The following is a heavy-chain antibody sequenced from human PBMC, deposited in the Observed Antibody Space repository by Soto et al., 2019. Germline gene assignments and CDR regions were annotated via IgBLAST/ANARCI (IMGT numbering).Heavy chain of an antibody. D-gene: IGHD3-10*01. CDR1: GFTFSDHY. V-gene: IGHV3-72*01. CDR2: SRNRGNSYTT. CDR3: AKTTYGSGSSYFDS. Sequence: EVQLVESGGGLVQPGGSLRLSCAASGFTFSDHYMDWVRQAPGKGLEWVGRSRNRGNSYTTEYVASVKGRFIISRDASNNSLYLQMNSLETEDTAVYFCAKTTYGSGSSYFDSWGQGTLVTVSS. J-gene: IGHJ4*02.